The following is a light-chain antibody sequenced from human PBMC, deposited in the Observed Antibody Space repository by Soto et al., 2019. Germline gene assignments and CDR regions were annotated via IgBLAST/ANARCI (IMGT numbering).Light chain of an antibody. CDR1: RSVSSTD. Sequence: EIVLTQSPGTVFLSXGERATLSCRTSRSVSSTDLTWCQQKPPHAPRLXXYGASSRAPGIPDSFSGSGSATDFTLPISRREPEDFAVYYGQQYGSSPLTFGGGTKVDIK. J-gene: IGKJ4*01. V-gene: IGKV3-20*01. CDR3: QQYGSSPLT. CDR2: GAS.